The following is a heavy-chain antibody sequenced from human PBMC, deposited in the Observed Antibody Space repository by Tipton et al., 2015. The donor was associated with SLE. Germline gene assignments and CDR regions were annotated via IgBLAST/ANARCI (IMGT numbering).Heavy chain of an antibody. J-gene: IGHJ4*02. CDR3: AKDSAFSNSWPVDY. V-gene: IGHV3-30*18. Sequence: SLRLSCAASGFTFDDYGMHWVRQAPGKGLEWVAVIWNDGTKTYYADSVKGRFTISRDNSKNTLDLQMDSLRTEDTAVYFCAKDSAFSNSWPVDYWGQGTLVTVSS. CDR1: GFTFDDYG. CDR2: IWNDGTKT. D-gene: IGHD6-13*01.